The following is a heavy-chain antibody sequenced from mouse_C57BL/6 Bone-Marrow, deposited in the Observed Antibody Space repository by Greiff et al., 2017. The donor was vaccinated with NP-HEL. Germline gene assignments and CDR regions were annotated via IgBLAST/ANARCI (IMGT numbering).Heavy chain of an antibody. D-gene: IGHD2-4*01. Sequence: EVQWVESGGGLVQPGGSMKLSCVASGFTFSNYWMNWVRQSPEKGLEWVAQIRLKSDNYATHYAESVKGRLTISRDDSKSSFYLQMNNLRAEDTGSYYCTVSGDYDGGAWFAYWGQGTLVTVSA. J-gene: IGHJ3*01. CDR1: GFTFSNYW. CDR3: TVSGDYDGGAWFAY. CDR2: IRLKSDNYAT. V-gene: IGHV6-3*01.